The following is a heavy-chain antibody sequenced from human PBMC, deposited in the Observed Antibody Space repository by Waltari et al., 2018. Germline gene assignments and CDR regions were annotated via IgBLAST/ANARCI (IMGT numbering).Heavy chain of an antibody. CDR1: GFTFSSNA. Sequence: QVLLVESGGGVVQPGRSLRLSCAASGFTFSSNAMHWVRQAPGKGLEWVAIIYSDGSAKYYADTVKGRFTISRDNSKNTLYLQMNSLRADDTAVYYCAREEWLPRPVLTSHPKKSFDYWGQGTLVTVSS. V-gene: IGHV3-33*01. D-gene: IGHD3-3*01. CDR2: IYSDGSAK. J-gene: IGHJ4*02. CDR3: AREEWLPRPVLTSHPKKSFDY.